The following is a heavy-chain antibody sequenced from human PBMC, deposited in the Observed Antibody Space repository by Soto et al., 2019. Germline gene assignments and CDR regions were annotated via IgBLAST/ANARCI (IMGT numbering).Heavy chain of an antibody. V-gene: IGHV4-59*08. CDR1: GGSISSYY. CDR2: IYYSGST. J-gene: IGHJ4*02. Sequence: QVQLQESGPGLVKPSETLSLTCTVSGGSISSYYWSWIRQPPGKGLEWIGYIYYSGSTNYNPSLKSRFTISVDTSKNQFSLKLSSVTAADTAVYYCARRYGYSFDYWGQGPLVTVSS. CDR3: ARRYGYSFDY. D-gene: IGHD1-1*01.